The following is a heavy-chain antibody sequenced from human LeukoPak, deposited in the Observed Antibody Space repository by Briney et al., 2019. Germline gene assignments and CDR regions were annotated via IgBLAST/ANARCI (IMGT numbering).Heavy chain of an antibody. CDR3: ARVTHFWSGHYGMDV. D-gene: IGHD3-3*02. CDR2: IYYSGST. V-gene: IGHV4-61*08. Sequence: SETLSLTCTVSGGSISSGGYYWSWIRQHPGKGLEWIGYIYYSGSTNYNPSLKSRVTISVDTSKNQFSLKLSSVTAADTAVYYCARVTHFWSGHYGMDVWGQGTTVTVSS. CDR1: GGSISSGGYY. J-gene: IGHJ6*02.